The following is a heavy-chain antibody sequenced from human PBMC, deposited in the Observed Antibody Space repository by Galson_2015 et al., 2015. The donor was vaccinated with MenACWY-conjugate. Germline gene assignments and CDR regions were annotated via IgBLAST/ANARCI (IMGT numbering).Heavy chain of an antibody. CDR2: IIPIFGAA. V-gene: IGHV1-69*13. D-gene: IGHD6-19*01. Sequence: SVKVSCKASGGTFSSYGISWVRQAPGQGLEWMGAIIPIFGAANYAQRFQGRVTMTADESTTTAYMELSSLRSEDTAVYYCARDGHSSTRSQYNWFDPWGQGTLVTVSS. CDR1: GGTFSSYG. CDR3: ARDGHSSTRSQYNWFDP. J-gene: IGHJ5*02.